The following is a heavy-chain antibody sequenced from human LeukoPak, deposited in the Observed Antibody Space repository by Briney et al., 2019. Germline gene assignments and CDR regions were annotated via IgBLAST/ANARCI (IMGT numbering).Heavy chain of an antibody. J-gene: IGHJ4*02. V-gene: IGHV3-33*01. Sequence: GGSLRLSCAASGFTFSSYGMHWVRQAPGKGLEWVAVIWYDGSNKYYADSVKGRFTISRDNSKNTLYLQMNSLRAEDAAVYYCARDLHYYDSSGYLFDYWGQGTLVTVSS. D-gene: IGHD3-22*01. CDR1: GFTFSSYG. CDR2: IWYDGSNK. CDR3: ARDLHYYDSSGYLFDY.